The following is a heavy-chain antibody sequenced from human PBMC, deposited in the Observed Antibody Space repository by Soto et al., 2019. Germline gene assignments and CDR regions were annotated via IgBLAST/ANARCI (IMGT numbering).Heavy chain of an antibody. V-gene: IGHV3-53*01. CDR1: GFTVSSNY. D-gene: IGHD2-2*01. J-gene: IGHJ6*02. CDR3: ARDNYAYGMDV. CDR2: IYSGGST. Sequence: VGSLRLSCAGSGFTVSSNYMSWVRQAPGKGLEWVSVIYSGGSTYYADSVKGRFTISRDNSKNTLYLQMNSLRAEDTAVYYCARDNYAYGMDVWGQGTTVTVSS.